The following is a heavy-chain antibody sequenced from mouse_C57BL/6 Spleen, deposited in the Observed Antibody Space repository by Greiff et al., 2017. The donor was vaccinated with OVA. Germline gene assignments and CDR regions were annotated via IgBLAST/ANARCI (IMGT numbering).Heavy chain of an antibody. CDR3: ARSGWYITTVPYWYFDV. D-gene: IGHD1-1*01. Sequence: VQLQQSGAELVRPGTSVKMSCKASGYTFTNYWIGWAKQRPGHGLEWIGDIYPGGGYTNYNEKFKGKATLTADKSSSTAYMQFSSLTSEDSAIYYCARSGWYITTVPYWYFDVWGTGTTVTVSS. CDR1: GYTFTNYW. J-gene: IGHJ1*03. V-gene: IGHV1-63*01. CDR2: IYPGGGYT.